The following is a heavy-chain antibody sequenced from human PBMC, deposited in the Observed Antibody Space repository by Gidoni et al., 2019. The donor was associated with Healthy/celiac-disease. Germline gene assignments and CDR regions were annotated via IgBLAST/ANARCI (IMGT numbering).Heavy chain of an antibody. CDR3: ARDAVGGSYYPEYFQH. J-gene: IGHJ1*01. V-gene: IGHV3-21*01. Sequence: EVQLVESGGGLVKPGGSLRLSCAASVFTFSSYSMNWVRQAPGKGLEWVSSISSSSSYIYYADSVKGRFTISRDNAKNSLYLQMNSLRAEDTAVYYCARDAVGGSYYPEYFQHWGQGTLVTVSS. D-gene: IGHD1-26*01. CDR2: ISSSSSYI. CDR1: VFTFSSYS.